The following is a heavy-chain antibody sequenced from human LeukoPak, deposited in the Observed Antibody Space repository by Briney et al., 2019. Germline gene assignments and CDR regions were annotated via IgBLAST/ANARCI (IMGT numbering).Heavy chain of an antibody. V-gene: IGHV3-30-3*01. Sequence: GGSLRLSCAASGFTFSSYAMHWVRQAPGKGLEWVAVISYDGSNKYYADSVKGRFTIPRDNSKNTLYLQMNSLRAEDTAVYYCARDLITMVRGVMFYYYYGMDVWGQGTTVTVSS. CDR1: GFTFSSYA. CDR2: ISYDGSNK. J-gene: IGHJ6*02. CDR3: ARDLITMVRGVMFYYYYGMDV. D-gene: IGHD3-10*01.